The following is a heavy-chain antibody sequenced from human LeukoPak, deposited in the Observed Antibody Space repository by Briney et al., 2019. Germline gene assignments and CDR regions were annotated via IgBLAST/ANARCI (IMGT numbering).Heavy chain of an antibody. D-gene: IGHD7-27*01. CDR3: ARDRTLGIGGWYYYYGMDV. J-gene: IGHJ6*02. CDR2: INPSGGST. CDR1: GYTFTSYY. V-gene: IGHV1-46*01. Sequence: GASVKVSCKASGYTFTSYYRHWVRQAPGQGLEWMGIINPSGGSTSYAQKFQGRVTMTRDTSTSTVYMELSSLRSEDTAVYYCARDRTLGIGGWYYYYGMDVWGQGTTVTVSS.